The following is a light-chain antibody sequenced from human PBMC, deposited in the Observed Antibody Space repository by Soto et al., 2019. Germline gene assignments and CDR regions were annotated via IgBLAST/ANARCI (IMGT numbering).Light chain of an antibody. Sequence: DIQMTQTPATLSSSVGDRVTINCRASHNVTDYLAWYQQKPGNSPKVLIYDASTLESGVPSRFSGSGSGTEFTPPLPSLQPDDFAHYYCQTPHTFGEGTKVDIK. CDR3: QTPHT. CDR1: HNVTDY. J-gene: IGKJ4*02. CDR2: DAS. V-gene: IGKV1-5*01.